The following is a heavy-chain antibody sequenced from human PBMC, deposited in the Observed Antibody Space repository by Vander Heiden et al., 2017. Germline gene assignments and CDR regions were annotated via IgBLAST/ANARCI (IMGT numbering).Heavy chain of an antibody. J-gene: IGHJ4*02. CDR2: ISGSGGST. V-gene: IGHV3-23*01. Sequence: EVQLLESGGGLVQPGGSLRLSCAASGFTFSNYALSWVRPAPGKGLEWVSGISGSGGSTYYSDSVKGRFTISRDNSKNTLFLQMNSLRAEDTAVYYCANTDRHYGSGGGCQRGVDYWGQGTLVTVSS. CDR1: GFTFSNYA. CDR3: ANTDRHYGSGGGCQRGVDY. D-gene: IGHD2-15*01.